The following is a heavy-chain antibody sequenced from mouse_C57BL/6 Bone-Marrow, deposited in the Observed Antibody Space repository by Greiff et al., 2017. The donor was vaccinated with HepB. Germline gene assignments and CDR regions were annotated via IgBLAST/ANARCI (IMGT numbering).Heavy chain of an antibody. D-gene: IGHD2-1*01. CDR1: GYTFTDYE. CDR2: IDPETGGT. Sequence: QVQLQQSGAELVRPGASVTLSCKASGYTFTDYEMHWVKQTPVHGLEWIGAIDPETGGTAYNQKFKGKAILTADKSSSTAYMELRSLTSEDSAVYYCTREHGNYWYFDVWGTGTTVTVSS. J-gene: IGHJ1*03. CDR3: TREHGNYWYFDV. V-gene: IGHV1-15*01.